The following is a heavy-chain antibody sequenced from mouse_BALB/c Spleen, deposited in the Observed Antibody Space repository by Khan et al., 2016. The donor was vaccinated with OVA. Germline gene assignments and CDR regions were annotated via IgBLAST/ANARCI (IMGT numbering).Heavy chain of an antibody. CDR3: AREGWFAY. CDR2: ILPGSGDT. Sequence: QVQLQQSGAELMKPGASVKISCKATGYTFSTYWMEWVKQRPGHGLEWIGEILPGSGDTKYNENFKDKASFTADTSSNTAYMQLSSLTSEDSAVYFGAREGWFAYWGQGTLVTVAA. J-gene: IGHJ3*01. V-gene: IGHV1-9*01. CDR1: GYTFSTYW.